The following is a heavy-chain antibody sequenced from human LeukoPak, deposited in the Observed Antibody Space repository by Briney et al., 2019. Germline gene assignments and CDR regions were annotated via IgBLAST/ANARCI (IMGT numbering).Heavy chain of an antibody. D-gene: IGHD2-2*02. CDR3: ARRLCSSLTCNIGPSGNWLDP. J-gene: IGHJ5*02. CDR2: IYYDGST. V-gene: IGHV4-59*08. CDR1: GGSMSNYW. Sequence: SETLSLTCTVSGGSMSNYWWNWIRQPPGKGLEWIGYIYYDGSTYYNPALNSRVTISIDTSRNQFSLKLNSVTAADTAVYYCARRLCSSLTCNIGPSGNWLDPWGQGTLVTVSS.